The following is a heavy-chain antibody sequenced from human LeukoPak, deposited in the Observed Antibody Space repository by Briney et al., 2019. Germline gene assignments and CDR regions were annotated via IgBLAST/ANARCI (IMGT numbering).Heavy chain of an antibody. Sequence: SETLSLTCAVYGGSFSGYYWSWIRQPPGKGLEWIGEINHSGSTNYNPSLKSRVTISVDTSKNQFSLKLSSVTAADTAVYYCARELGYCSGGSCYSGLMVDYWGQGTLVTVSS. V-gene: IGHV4-34*01. CDR3: ARELGYCSGGSCYSGLMVDY. CDR2: INHSGST. D-gene: IGHD2-15*01. CDR1: GGSFSGYY. J-gene: IGHJ4*02.